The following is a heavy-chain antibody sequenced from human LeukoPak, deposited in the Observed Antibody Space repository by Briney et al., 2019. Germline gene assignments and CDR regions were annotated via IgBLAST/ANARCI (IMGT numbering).Heavy chain of an antibody. CDR1: GYTFTGYY. CDR2: INPNSGGT. Sequence: ASVKVSCKASGYTFTGYYMHWVRRAPGQGREWMGWINPNSGGTNYAQKFQGRVTMTRDTSISTAYMELSRLRSDDTAVYYCARVNDHDAFDIWGQGTMVTVSS. CDR3: ARVNDHDAFDI. D-gene: IGHD1-1*01. V-gene: IGHV1-2*02. J-gene: IGHJ3*02.